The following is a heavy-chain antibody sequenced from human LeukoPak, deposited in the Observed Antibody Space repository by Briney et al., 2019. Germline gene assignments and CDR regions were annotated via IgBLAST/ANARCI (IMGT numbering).Heavy chain of an antibody. CDR1: GCSISSSSYY. D-gene: IGHD3-10*01. Sequence: SETLSLTCTVSGCSISSSSYYWGWIRQPPGKGLEWIGSIYYSGSTYYNPSLKSRVTISVDTSKNQFSLKLSSVTAADTAVYYCARRGITMVRGVSVNWFDPWGQGTLVTVSS. V-gene: IGHV4-39*01. CDR2: IYYSGST. CDR3: ARRGITMVRGVSVNWFDP. J-gene: IGHJ5*02.